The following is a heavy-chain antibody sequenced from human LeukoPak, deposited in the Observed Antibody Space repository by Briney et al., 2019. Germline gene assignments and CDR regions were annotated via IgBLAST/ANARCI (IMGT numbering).Heavy chain of an antibody. CDR1: GGSINGYY. CDR3: ARRSKAAAGGAFDI. CDR2: IHYSGGT. Sequence: SETLSLTCTVSGGSINGYYWTWLRQPPGKGLEWIGYIHYSGGTNYNASLKSRVTISVDTSKNQFSLKLSSVTAADTAVYYCARRSKAAAGGAFDIWGQGTMVTVSS. D-gene: IGHD6-13*01. J-gene: IGHJ3*02. V-gene: IGHV4-59*01.